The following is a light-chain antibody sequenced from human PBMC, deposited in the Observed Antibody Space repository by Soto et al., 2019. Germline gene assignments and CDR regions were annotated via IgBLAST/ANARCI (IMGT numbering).Light chain of an antibody. J-gene: IGKJ1*01. CDR2: GAS. Sequence: DIQMTQAPSSLSASVGDRITITCRASQDIGYDLGWYQQKPGKAPRRLIYGASTLDSGVPSRFRGGGSGTEFTLTIASLEPEDFATYYCLQHNTYPRTFGQGTKVDIK. V-gene: IGKV1-17*01. CDR3: LQHNTYPRT. CDR1: QDIGYD.